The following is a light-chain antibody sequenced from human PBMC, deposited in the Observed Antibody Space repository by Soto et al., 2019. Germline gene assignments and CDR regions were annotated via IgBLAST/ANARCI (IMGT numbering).Light chain of an antibody. CDR3: SSYTSSSTYV. CDR1: SSDVGVYNY. CDR2: EVS. J-gene: IGLJ1*01. V-gene: IGLV2-14*01. Sequence: QSALTQPASVSGSPGQSITISCPGNSSDVGVYNYVSWYQQHPGKAPKLMIYEVSNRPSGVSNRFSGSKSGNTASLTISGLQAEDEADYSCSSYTSSSTYVFGTGTKLTVL.